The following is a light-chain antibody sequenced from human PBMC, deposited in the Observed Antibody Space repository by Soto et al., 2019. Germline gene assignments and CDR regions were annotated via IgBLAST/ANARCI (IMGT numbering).Light chain of an antibody. CDR2: DVS. J-gene: IGKJ3*01. V-gene: IGKV3-11*01. CDR3: QQRNTWPPIFT. CDR1: QSVSSY. Sequence: EIVLTQSPATLSLSPGERATLSCRASQSVSSYLAWYQQKPGQAPRLLIYDVSKRATGIPARFSGSGSGTDFTLTISSLEPEDFAVYYCQQRNTWPPIFTFGPGTKVDIK.